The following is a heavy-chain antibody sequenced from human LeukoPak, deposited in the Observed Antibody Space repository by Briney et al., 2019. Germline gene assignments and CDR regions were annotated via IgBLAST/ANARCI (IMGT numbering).Heavy chain of an antibody. CDR3: ARELELRY. Sequence: SETLSLTCTVSGYSISNGYYWGWIRQPPGQGLEWIGEINHSGSTNYNPSLKSRVTISVDTSKNQFSLKLSSVTAADTAVYYCARELELRYWGQGTLVTVSS. V-gene: IGHV4-38-2*02. J-gene: IGHJ4*02. CDR2: INHSGST. CDR1: GYSISNGYY. D-gene: IGHD1-7*01.